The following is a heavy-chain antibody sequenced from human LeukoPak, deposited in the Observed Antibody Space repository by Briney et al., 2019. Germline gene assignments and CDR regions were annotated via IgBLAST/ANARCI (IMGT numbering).Heavy chain of an antibody. V-gene: IGHV1-2*04. J-gene: IGHJ3*02. Sequence: ASVKVSCKASGYTFTGYYMHWVRQAPGQGLEWMGWINPNSGGTNYAQKFQGWVTMTRDTSISTAYMELSRLRSHDTAVYYCARDYYGSGTRGAFDIWGQGTMVTVSS. CDR3: ARDYYGSGTRGAFDI. CDR2: INPNSGGT. D-gene: IGHD3-10*01. CDR1: GYTFTGYY.